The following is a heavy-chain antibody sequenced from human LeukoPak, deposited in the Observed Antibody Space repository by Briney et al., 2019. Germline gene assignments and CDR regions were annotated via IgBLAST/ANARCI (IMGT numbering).Heavy chain of an antibody. CDR3: AKGGTTVANVWDY. V-gene: IGHV3-23*01. CDR1: GFSFSNYA. CDR2: ISGSGIST. D-gene: IGHD4-23*01. J-gene: IGHJ4*02. Sequence: GGSLRLSCAASGFSFSNYAMTWVRQAPGKGLEWVSSISGSGISTYYVDSVKGRFTISRDNSKNTLFLQMNSLRAEDTAVYYCAKGGTTVANVWDYWSQGTQVTVSS.